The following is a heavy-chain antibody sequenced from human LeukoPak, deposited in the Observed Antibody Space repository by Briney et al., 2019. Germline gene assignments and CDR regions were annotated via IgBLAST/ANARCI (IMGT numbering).Heavy chain of an antibody. Sequence: GASVKVSCKASGYTFTSYAMHWVRQAPGQRLEWMGWINAGNGNTKYSQKFQGRVTITRDTSASTAYMELSSLRSEDTAVYYCARLRKGDDFWTAYYYFDYWGQGALVTVSS. V-gene: IGHV1-3*01. D-gene: IGHD3/OR15-3a*01. J-gene: IGHJ4*02. CDR2: INAGNGNT. CDR3: ARLRKGDDFWTAYYYFDY. CDR1: GYTFTSYA.